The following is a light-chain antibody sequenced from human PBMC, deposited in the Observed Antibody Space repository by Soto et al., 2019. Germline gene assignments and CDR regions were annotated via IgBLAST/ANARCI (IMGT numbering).Light chain of an antibody. J-gene: IGKJ1*01. Sequence: EIVLTQSPATLSLSPGERATLSCRASQNVGNYLAWYQQKPGQAPRLLIYDSSNRATGIPDRFSGSGSGTDFTLTISRLDPEDFAMYYCQQYDTSPRTFGQGTKVDI. CDR2: DSS. V-gene: IGKV3-11*01. CDR3: QQYDTSPRT. CDR1: QNVGNY.